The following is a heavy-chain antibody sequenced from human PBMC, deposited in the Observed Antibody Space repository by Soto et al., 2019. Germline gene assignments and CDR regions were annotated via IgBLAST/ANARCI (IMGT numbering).Heavy chain of an antibody. Sequence: QVQLVQSGAEVKKPGSSVKVSCKASGGTFSSYTISWVRQAPGQGLEWMGRIIPILGLATYAQKFQGRVTITADKSTSTAHMELSSLRSEDTAVYYCARIVAAGGMDVWGQGTTVTVSS. D-gene: IGHD6-13*01. CDR2: IIPILGLA. J-gene: IGHJ6*02. V-gene: IGHV1-69*02. CDR1: GGTFSSYT. CDR3: ARIVAAGGMDV.